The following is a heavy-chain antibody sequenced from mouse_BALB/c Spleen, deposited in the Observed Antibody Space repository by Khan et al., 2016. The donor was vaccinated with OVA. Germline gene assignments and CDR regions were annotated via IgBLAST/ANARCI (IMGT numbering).Heavy chain of an antibody. V-gene: IGHV1-20*02. J-gene: IGHJ2*01. Sequence: VQLKESGPELVKPGASVKISCKASGYSFTGYFMNWVMQSHGKSLEWIGRINPHIGETFYNQKFKGKAILTVDESSSTVHMELRSLASEDSAVYYCARKNGSDFYYWGRGPTLTVSS. CDR3: ARKNGSDFYY. CDR2: INPHIGET. CDR1: GYSFTGYF. D-gene: IGHD1-1*01.